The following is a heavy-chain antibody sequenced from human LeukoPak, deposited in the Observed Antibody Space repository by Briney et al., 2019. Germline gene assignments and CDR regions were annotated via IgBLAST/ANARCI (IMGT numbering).Heavy chain of an antibody. D-gene: IGHD3-10*01. J-gene: IGHJ5*02. V-gene: IGHV4-39*01. CDR1: GGSINSDTYY. Sequence: PSETLSLTCTISGGSINSDTYYWAWIRQPPGKGLEWIGSIHYTGSTYQNPSLKSRVTVSVDTSKNQFSLALRSVTAADTAVYFCARQSLLIPPNWFDLGGQGTLVPVSS. CDR3: ARQSLLIPPNWFDL. CDR2: IHYTGST.